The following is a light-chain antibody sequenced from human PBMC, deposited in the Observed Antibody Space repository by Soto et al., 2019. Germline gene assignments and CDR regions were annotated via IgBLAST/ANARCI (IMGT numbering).Light chain of an antibody. CDR1: SSNIGSYNL. V-gene: IGLV2-23*01. CDR2: EGS. J-gene: IGLJ1*01. CDR3: CSFAGSGTQYV. Sequence: QSALTQPASVSGSLGQSITISCIGTSSNIGSYNLVSWYQHQPGKAPKITIFEGSKRPSGVSNRFSGSRSGNTASLTISGLQAEDEADYYCCSFAGSGTQYVFGTGTKLTVL.